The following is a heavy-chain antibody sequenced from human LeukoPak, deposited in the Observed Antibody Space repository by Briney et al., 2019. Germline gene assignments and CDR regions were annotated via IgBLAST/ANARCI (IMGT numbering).Heavy chain of an antibody. V-gene: IGHV3-30*04. D-gene: IGHD5-12*01. Sequence: EPGGSLRLSCAASGFTFSSYAMHWVRQAPGKGLEWVAVISYDGSNKYYADSVKGRFTISRDNSKNTLYLQMNSLRAEDTAVYYCARRGLYSGYDWPDYYYGMDVWGQGTTVTVSS. J-gene: IGHJ6*02. CDR2: ISYDGSNK. CDR1: GFTFSSYA. CDR3: ARRGLYSGYDWPDYYYGMDV.